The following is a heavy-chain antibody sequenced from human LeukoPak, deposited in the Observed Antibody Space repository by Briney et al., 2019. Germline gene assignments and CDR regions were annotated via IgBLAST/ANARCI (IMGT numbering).Heavy chain of an antibody. J-gene: IGHJ4*02. V-gene: IGHV1-69*01. Sequence: ASVKVSCKASGGTFSSYAISWVRQAPGQGLEWMGGIIPIFGTANYAQKFQGRVTITADESTSTAYMELSSLRSEDTAVYYCARGRVLRFLEWLLWGFDYWGQGTLVTVSS. CDR2: IIPIFGTA. CDR1: GGTFSSYA. CDR3: ARGRVLRFLEWLLWGFDY. D-gene: IGHD3-3*01.